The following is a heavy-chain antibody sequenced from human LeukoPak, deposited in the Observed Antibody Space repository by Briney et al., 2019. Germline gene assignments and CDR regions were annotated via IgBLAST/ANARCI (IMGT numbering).Heavy chain of an antibody. V-gene: IGHV4-61*01. D-gene: IGHD3-3*01. J-gene: IGHJ6*02. CDR1: GGSVNSGRYY. CDR3: TRSLGVVIHGGMDV. CDR2: IYYTGTT. Sequence: ETLSLTCTVSGGSVNSGRYYWSWIRQSPGKGLEWIGFIYYTGTTNYNPSLKSRVTMSIDSSKNQFSLKLSSVTAADTAVYYCTRSLGVVIHGGMDVWGQGTTVTVSS.